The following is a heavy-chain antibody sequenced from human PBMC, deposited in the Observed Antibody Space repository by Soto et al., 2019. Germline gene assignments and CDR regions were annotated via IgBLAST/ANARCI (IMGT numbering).Heavy chain of an antibody. V-gene: IGHV3-30*18. D-gene: IGHD6-13*01. Sequence: QVQLVESGGGLVQPGGSLRLSCVGSGFTLSNFGMHWVRQAPGKGLEWVAVISPDENKKYYADSVKGRFTLSRDNSKDTFYVQMNSLRVEDTAVYYCAKDARGSSSWHLHYWGQGTLVSVSS. CDR1: GFTLSNFG. CDR2: ISPDENKK. CDR3: AKDARGSSSWHLHY. J-gene: IGHJ4*02.